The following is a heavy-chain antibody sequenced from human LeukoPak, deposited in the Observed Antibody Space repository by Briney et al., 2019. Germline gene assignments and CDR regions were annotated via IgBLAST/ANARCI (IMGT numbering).Heavy chain of an antibody. J-gene: IGHJ4*02. Sequence: PGGSLRLSCAASGFSFSSYWMSWVRQAPGKGLEWVANIKQDGSEKYYVDSVKGRFTISRDNAKNSLYLQMNSLRAEDTAVYYCASSSGWYGEYFDYWGQGTLVTVSS. CDR3: ASSSGWYGEYFDY. CDR1: GFSFSSYW. CDR2: IKQDGSEK. V-gene: IGHV3-7*01. D-gene: IGHD6-19*01.